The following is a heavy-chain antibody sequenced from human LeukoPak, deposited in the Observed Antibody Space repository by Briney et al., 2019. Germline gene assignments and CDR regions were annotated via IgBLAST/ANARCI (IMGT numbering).Heavy chain of an antibody. CDR1: GFTFSSYA. J-gene: IGHJ6*02. CDR2: ISGSGGNT. CDR3: AKGRYCSGGSCYFSYYYYGMDV. V-gene: IGHV3-23*01. Sequence: GGSLRLSCAASGFTFSSYAMSWVRQAPGKGLEWVSAISGSGGNTYYADSVKGRFTISRDNSKNTLYLQMNSLRAEDTAVYYCAKGRYCSGGSCYFSYYYYGMDVWGQGTTVTVSS. D-gene: IGHD2-15*01.